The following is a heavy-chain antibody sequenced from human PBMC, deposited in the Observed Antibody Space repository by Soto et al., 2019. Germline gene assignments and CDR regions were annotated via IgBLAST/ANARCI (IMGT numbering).Heavy chain of an antibody. V-gene: IGHV4-39*02. Sequence: NPSETLSLTCAVSGDSISSSGFYWGCIRQPPGKGLEWIGSIYYSGSTYYNPSLKSRVTISVDTSKNHFSLQLNSVSPEDAAVYYCARTLRGRGVKYFDDWGQGTLVTVSS. CDR1: GDSISSSGFY. CDR2: IYYSGST. J-gene: IGHJ4*02. D-gene: IGHD3-10*01. CDR3: ARTLRGRGVKYFDD.